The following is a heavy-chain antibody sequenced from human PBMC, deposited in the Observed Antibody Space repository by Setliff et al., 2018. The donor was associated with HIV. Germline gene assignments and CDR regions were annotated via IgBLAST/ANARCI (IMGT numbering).Heavy chain of an antibody. D-gene: IGHD3-10*01. J-gene: IGHJ6*03. CDR2: VNHSGSI. CDR1: GGSFSGYY. V-gene: IGHV4-34*01. CDR3: ARDRVEQTWFGDLNYMDV. Sequence: SETLSLTCAVYGGSFSGYYWSWIRQPPGKGLEWIGEVNHSGSIYYNPSLKSRVTISVATSENQISLNLNSATAADTAIYYCARDRVEQTWFGDLNYMDVWGKGTTVTVSS.